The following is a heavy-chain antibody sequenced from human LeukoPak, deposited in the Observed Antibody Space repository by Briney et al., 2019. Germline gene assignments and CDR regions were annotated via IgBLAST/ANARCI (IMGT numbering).Heavy chain of an antibody. CDR1: GFTFGSYS. D-gene: IGHD4-17*01. J-gene: IGHJ5*02. Sequence: GGSLRLSCAASGFTFGSYSMNWVRQAPGKGLEWVSSISSSSSYIYYADSVKGRFTISRDNAKNSLYLQMNSLRAEDTAVYYCARCYGDYVGVWDFEFDPWGQGTLVTVSS. CDR2: ISSSSSYI. CDR3: ARCYGDYVGVWDFEFDP. V-gene: IGHV3-21*01.